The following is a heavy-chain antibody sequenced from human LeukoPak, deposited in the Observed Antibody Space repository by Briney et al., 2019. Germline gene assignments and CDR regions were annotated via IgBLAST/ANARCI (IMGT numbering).Heavy chain of an antibody. CDR2: ISGSGGST. Sequence: GGSLRLSCAASGFTFSIYAMSWVRQAPGKGLEWVSAISGSGGSTYYADSVKGRFTISRDNSKNTLYLQMNSLRAEDTAVYYCAKGKNILTGYFDYWGQGTLVTVSS. J-gene: IGHJ4*02. CDR1: GFTFSIYA. V-gene: IGHV3-23*01. CDR3: AKGKNILTGYFDY. D-gene: IGHD3-9*01.